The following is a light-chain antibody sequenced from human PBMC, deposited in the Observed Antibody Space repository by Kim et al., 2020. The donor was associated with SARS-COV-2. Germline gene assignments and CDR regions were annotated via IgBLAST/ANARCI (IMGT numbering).Light chain of an antibody. CDR1: HSVSRSY. CDR2: GAS. Sequence: SPGERATLSCRARHSVSRSYLAWYQQQTAQPPRLLINGASSRAAGISDRCSGGGSGTEFSITISRREPEDFAVYYCQQYDSTPWTFGQGTKVDIK. CDR3: QQYDSTPWT. J-gene: IGKJ1*01. V-gene: IGKV3-20*01.